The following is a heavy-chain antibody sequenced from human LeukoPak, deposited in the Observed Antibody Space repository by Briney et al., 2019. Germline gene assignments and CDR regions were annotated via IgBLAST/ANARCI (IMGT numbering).Heavy chain of an antibody. J-gene: IGHJ6*03. Sequence: PSGRSLRLSCAATGFTFSSYWMSWIRQAPGKGLEWVANIKKDGSEKYYVDSVKGRFTISRDNAKTSLYLQMNSLRAEDTAVYYCARCSSNGCSHYYMDVWGKGTTVTVSS. D-gene: IGHD4-11*01. CDR3: ARCSSNGCSHYYMDV. V-gene: IGHV3-7*01. CDR2: IKKDGSEK. CDR1: GFTFSSYW.